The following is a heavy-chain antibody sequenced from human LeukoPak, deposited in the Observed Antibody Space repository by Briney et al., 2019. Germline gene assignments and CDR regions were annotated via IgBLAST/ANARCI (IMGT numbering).Heavy chain of an antibody. J-gene: IGHJ6*02. CDR2: TYYRSKWYN. CDR1: GDSVSSNSAA. V-gene: IGHV6-1*01. CDR3: ARDFFGGSGWNYYGMDV. D-gene: IGHD6-19*01. Sequence: SQTLSLTCAISGDSVSSNSAAWNWIRQSPSGGLEWLGRTYYRSKWYNDYAVSVKSRITINPDTSKNQFSLQLNSVTPEDTAVYYCARDFFGGSGWNYYGMDVWGQGTTVTVSS.